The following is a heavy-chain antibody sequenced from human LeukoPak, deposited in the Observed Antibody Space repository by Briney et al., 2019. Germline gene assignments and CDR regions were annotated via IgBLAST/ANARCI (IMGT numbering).Heavy chain of an antibody. V-gene: IGHV5-51*01. J-gene: IGHJ5*02. CDR1: GYSFTSYW. Sequence: GESLKISCKGSGYSFTSYWIGWVRQMPGKGLEWMGIIYPGDSDTRYSPSFQGQVTISADKSISTAYLQWSSLKASDTAMYYCARAEGAYYYDSSGFDPWGQGTLVTVPS. CDR3: ARAEGAYYYDSSGFDP. D-gene: IGHD3-22*01. CDR2: IYPGDSDT.